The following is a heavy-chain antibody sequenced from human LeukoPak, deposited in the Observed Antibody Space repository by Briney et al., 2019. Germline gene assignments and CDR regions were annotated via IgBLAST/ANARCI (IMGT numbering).Heavy chain of an antibody. D-gene: IGHD3-3*02. CDR3: ARAFYPGYYSYMAV. CDR2: IYYSGST. CDR1: GGSISSYY. J-gene: IGHJ6*03. Sequence: PSETLSLTCTVSGGSISSYYWSWIRQPPGKGLEWIGYIYYSGSTNYNPSLKSRVTISVDTSKNQFSLKLSSVTAADTAVYYCARAFYPGYYSYMAVWGKGTTVIVSS. V-gene: IGHV4-59*01.